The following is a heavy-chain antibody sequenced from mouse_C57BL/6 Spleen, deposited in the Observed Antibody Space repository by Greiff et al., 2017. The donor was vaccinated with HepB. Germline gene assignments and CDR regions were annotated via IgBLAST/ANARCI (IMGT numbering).Heavy chain of an antibody. Sequence: QVHVKQSGAELVRPGSSVKLSCKASGYTFTSYWMHWVKQRPIQGLEWIGNIDPSDSETHYNQKFKDKATLTVDKSSSTAYMQLSNLTSEDSAVYYCARGGVYYYGSSPWYFDYWGQGTTLTVSA. V-gene: IGHV1-52*01. J-gene: IGHJ2*01. CDR3: ARGGVYYYGSSPWYFDY. D-gene: IGHD1-1*01. CDR1: GYTFTSYW. CDR2: IDPSDSET.